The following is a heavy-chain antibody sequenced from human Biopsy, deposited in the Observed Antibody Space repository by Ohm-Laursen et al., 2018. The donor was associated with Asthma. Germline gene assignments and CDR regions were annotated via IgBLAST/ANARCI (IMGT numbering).Heavy chain of an antibody. J-gene: IGHJ4*01. CDR3: AKSADYYDSTDYLDF. CDR1: GFTFSSYA. V-gene: IGHV3-30*04. Sequence: RSLRLSCAASGFTFSSYAMHWVRQSPGKGLEWVALISFDGRKTYYPDSVKGRFTISRDNAKNSLYLQMQSLRPEDTAFYYCAKSADYYDSTDYLDFWGRGTLVTVSS. D-gene: IGHD3-22*01. CDR2: ISFDGRKT.